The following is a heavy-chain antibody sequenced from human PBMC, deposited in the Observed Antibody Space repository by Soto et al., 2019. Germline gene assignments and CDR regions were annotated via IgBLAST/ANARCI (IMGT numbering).Heavy chain of an antibody. CDR2: ISAYNGNT. Sequence: QVQLVQSGAEVKKPGASVKVSCKASGYTFTSYGISWVRQAPGQGLEWMGWISAYNGNTNYAQKLQGRVTMTTDTSTSTAYMELRSLRSDDTAVYYCARDRPDFWSGSQLYYYGMDVWGQGTTVTVSS. J-gene: IGHJ6*02. CDR1: GYTFTSYG. V-gene: IGHV1-18*01. D-gene: IGHD3-3*01. CDR3: ARDRPDFWSGSQLYYYGMDV.